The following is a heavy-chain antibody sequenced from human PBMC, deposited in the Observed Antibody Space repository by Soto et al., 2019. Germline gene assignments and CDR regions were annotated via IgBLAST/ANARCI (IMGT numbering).Heavy chain of an antibody. Sequence: KTSETLSLTCTVSGGSISSYYWSWIRQPPGKGLEWIGYIYYSGSTNYNPSLKSRVTISVDTSKNQFSLKLSSVTAADTAVYYCARSLYYYDSSGYSFDYPCQGTPLTLS. CDR1: GGSISSYY. D-gene: IGHD3-22*01. CDR3: ARSLYYYDSSGYSFDY. CDR2: IYYSGST. V-gene: IGHV4-59*01. J-gene: IGHJ4*02.